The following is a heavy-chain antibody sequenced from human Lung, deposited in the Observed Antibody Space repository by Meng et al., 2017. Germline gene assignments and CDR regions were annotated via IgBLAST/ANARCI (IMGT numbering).Heavy chain of an antibody. D-gene: IGHD6-19*01. J-gene: IGHJ4*02. CDR1: GDSGSSNSAA. CDR3: AKSQQWLDS. V-gene: IGHV6-1*01. CDR2: TYYRSKWYN. Sequence: QVHLQHSVTGQWKPSQTPPPTCALSGDSGSSNSAAWNWIRQSPSRSLEWLGRTYYRSKWYNGYAVSMRSRITINPDTSKNQISLQLNSVSAEETAVSYCAKSQQWLDSWGQGTLVTVSS.